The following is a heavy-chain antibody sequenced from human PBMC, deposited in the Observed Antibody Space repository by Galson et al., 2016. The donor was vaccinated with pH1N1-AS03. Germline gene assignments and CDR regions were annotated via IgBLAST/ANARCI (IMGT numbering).Heavy chain of an antibody. CDR2: IDPSIGST. V-gene: IGHV1-46*01. CDR1: GYTFSRYY. D-gene: IGHD3-10*01. Sequence: VKVSCKASGYTFSRYYMHWMRQAPGQGPEWMGVIDPSIGSTTYAQKFQGRVNMTRDTATTTAYMELRRIRSDDTAVYYCATYGSGSRGGFDYWGQGALITVSS. J-gene: IGHJ4*02. CDR3: ATYGSGSRGGFDY.